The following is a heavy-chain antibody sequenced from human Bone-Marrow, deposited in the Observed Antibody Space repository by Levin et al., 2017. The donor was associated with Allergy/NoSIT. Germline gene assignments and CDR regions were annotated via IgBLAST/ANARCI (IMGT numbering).Heavy chain of an antibody. CDR2: ISFDEATR. D-gene: IGHD5-12*01. Sequence: GESLKISCAASGFIFSRDAMHWVRQSPGKGLEWVAMISFDEATRKYADSVRGRFTIFRDNSKNTVDLQMNSLRPEDTAVYYCARGLEYSGLPWGQGTLVTVSS. CDR3: ARGLEYSGLP. J-gene: IGHJ5*02. CDR1: GFIFSRDA. V-gene: IGHV3-30-3*01.